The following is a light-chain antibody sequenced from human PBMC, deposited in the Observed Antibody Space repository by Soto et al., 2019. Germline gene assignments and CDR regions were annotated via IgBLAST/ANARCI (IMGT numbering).Light chain of an antibody. Sequence: SVLTQPASVSGSPGQSITISCTGTSDDIGAYNFVSWYQQHPDKAPKLIISEVSNRPSGISNRFSGSKSGNTASLTISGLQAEDEGDYYCSSYTNSATLIFGGGTQRTVL. J-gene: IGLJ2*01. CDR1: SDDIGAYNF. V-gene: IGLV2-14*01. CDR2: EVS. CDR3: SSYTNSATLI.